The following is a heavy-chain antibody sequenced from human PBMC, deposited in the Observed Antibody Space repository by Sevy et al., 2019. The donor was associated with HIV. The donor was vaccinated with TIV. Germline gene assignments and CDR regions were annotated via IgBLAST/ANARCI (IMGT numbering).Heavy chain of an antibody. CDR1: GFTLNIYE. D-gene: IGHD3-10*02. Sequence: GGSLRLSCVASGFTLNIYEMNWVRQAPGQGLEWVSYISSSFTNIYYADSVKGRFTISRDNAKNSLYLQMNSLRAEDTAVYYCTNYVHYWGQGTLVTVSS. CDR3: TNYVHY. V-gene: IGHV3-48*03. CDR2: ISSSFTNI. J-gene: IGHJ4*02.